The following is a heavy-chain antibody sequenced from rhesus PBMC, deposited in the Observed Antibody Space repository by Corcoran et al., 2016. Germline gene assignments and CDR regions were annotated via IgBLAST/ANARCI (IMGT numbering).Heavy chain of an antibody. CDR2: SSSASSYI. D-gene: IGHD1-44*01. CDR3: TRGGNSHFDY. V-gene: IGHV3S16*01. CDR1: GLTFRCSG. Sequence: EVQLVESVGGLVQPGGSLRLPCAASGLTFRCSGMSWVRQARGKGLEWVAASSSASSYIYYADSVKGRFTISRDNAKNSLSLQMNSLRAEDTAVYYCTRGGNSHFDYWGQGVLVTISS. J-gene: IGHJ4*01.